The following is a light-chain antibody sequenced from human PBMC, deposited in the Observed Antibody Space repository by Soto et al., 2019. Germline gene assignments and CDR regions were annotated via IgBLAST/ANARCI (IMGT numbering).Light chain of an antibody. Sequence: QSVLPQPPSISGAPGPRVTISCTGSSSNIGAGSDVHWYHQLPGTAPKLLIYGNTNRPSGVPDRFSGSKSGTSASLAIAGLQTEDEGDYYCQTYDSSLSGLYVFGTGTKVTVL. J-gene: IGLJ1*01. CDR2: GNT. V-gene: IGLV1-40*01. CDR3: QTYDSSLSGLYV. CDR1: SSNIGAGSD.